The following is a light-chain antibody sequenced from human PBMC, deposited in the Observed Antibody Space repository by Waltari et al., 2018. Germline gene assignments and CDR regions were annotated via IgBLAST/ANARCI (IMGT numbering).Light chain of an antibody. V-gene: IGLV3-27*01. J-gene: IGLJ1*01. Sequence: SSELTQPSSVSVSPGPTARITCSGDNLPKKYTRWFQQKPGQPPVLVLYQDSARPSGTQDGFSAPSSGTKVTLTFSGAQVEDEANYYSYSTNDNNLGVFGPGTRVTVL. CDR3: YSTNDNNLGV. CDR2: QDS. CDR1: NLPKKY.